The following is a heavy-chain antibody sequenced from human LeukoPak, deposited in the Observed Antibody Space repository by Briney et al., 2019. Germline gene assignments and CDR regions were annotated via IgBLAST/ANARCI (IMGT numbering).Heavy chain of an antibody. Sequence: HPGGSLRLSCAASGFTFSSYGMHWVRQAPGKGLEWVAVISYDGSNKYYADSVKGRFTISRDNSKNTLYLQMNSLRAEDTAVYYCAKVRDYGGNSGNYWGQGTLVTVSS. D-gene: IGHD4-23*01. CDR2: ISYDGSNK. J-gene: IGHJ4*02. CDR1: GFTFSSYG. CDR3: AKVRDYGGNSGNY. V-gene: IGHV3-30*18.